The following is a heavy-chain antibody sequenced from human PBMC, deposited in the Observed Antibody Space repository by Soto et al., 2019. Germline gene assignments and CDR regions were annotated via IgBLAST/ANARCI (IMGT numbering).Heavy chain of an antibody. Sequence: TSETLSLTCTVSGGSISSGGYYWSWIRQHPGKGLEWIGYIYYSGSTYYNPSLKSRVTISVDTSKNQFSLKLSSVTAADTAVYYCARENESMVRGVIITRAFDIWGQGTMVTVSS. V-gene: IGHV4-31*03. CDR2: IYYSGST. J-gene: IGHJ3*02. CDR3: ARENESMVRGVIITRAFDI. D-gene: IGHD3-10*01. CDR1: GGSISSGGYY.